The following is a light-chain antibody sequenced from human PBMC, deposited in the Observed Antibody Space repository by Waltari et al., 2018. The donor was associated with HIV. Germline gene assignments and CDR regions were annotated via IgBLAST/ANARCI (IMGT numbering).Light chain of an antibody. V-gene: IGLV2-14*03. CDR1: SSDVGAYNY. CDR2: DVM. Sequence: HSALTQPASVSGSPGQSFTISCTVTSSDVGAYNYVSWYQLHPGKAPKLMIYDVMNRPSGVSDRVSGSKSANTASLAISGLQAEDEAHYYCSSYTSSSTVVFGGGTKLTVL. J-gene: IGLJ2*01. CDR3: SSYTSSSTVV.